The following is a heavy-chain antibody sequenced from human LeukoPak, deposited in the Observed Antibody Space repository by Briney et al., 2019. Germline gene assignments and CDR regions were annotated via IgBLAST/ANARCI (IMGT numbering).Heavy chain of an antibody. D-gene: IGHD3-22*01. J-gene: IGHJ3*02. CDR1: GGSISSYY. Sequence: NPSETLSLTCTVSGGSISSYYWSWIRQPAGKGLEWIGRIYTSGSTNYNPSLESRVTMSVETSKNQFSLKLRSVTAADTAVYYCASYRYYYDTSGYEPTAFDIWGQGTMVTVSS. CDR2: IYTSGST. V-gene: IGHV4-4*07. CDR3: ASYRYYYDTSGYEPTAFDI.